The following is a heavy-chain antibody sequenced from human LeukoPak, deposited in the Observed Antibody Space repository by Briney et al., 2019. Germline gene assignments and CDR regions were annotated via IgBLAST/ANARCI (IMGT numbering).Heavy chain of an antibody. V-gene: IGHV1-2*02. Sequence: ASVTVSCTASGYTFTVYYMQWVRQAPGQGLEWMGWINPNSGGTNYAQKFQGRVTMTRDTSITTAYMELSSLRSDDTAVYYCARGEQWLVLSYYFDFWGQGTLVTVSS. J-gene: IGHJ4*02. CDR3: ARGEQWLVLSYYFDF. CDR1: GYTFTVYY. CDR2: INPNSGGT. D-gene: IGHD6-19*01.